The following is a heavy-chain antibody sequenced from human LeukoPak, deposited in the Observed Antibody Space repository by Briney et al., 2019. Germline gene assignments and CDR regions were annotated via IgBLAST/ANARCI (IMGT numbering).Heavy chain of an antibody. CDR2: INPNSGGT. Sequence: ASVKVSCKASGYTFTGYYMHWVRQAPRQGLEWMGRINPNSGGTNYAQKFQGRVTMTRDTSISTAYMELSRLRSDDTAVYYCARDRSRWGDGWFDPWGQGTLVTVSS. D-gene: IGHD6-13*01. CDR1: GYTFTGYY. J-gene: IGHJ5*02. CDR3: ARDRSRWGDGWFDP. V-gene: IGHV1-2*06.